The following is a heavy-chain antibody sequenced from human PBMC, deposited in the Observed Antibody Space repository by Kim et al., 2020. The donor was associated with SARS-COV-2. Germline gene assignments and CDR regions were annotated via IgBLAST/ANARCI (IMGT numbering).Heavy chain of an antibody. Sequence: SQTLSLTCAISGDSVSSNSISYSWIRQSPSRGLEWLGRTYYTSKWYSDYAVSVKGRIAINPDPSKNQFSLQMNSVTPEDTAVYYCARGGSIKRGFDYWGQGALVTVSS. CDR1: GDSVSSNSIS. V-gene: IGHV6-1*01. D-gene: IGHD3-10*01. J-gene: IGHJ4*02. CDR3: ARGGSIKRGFDY. CDR2: TYYTSKWYS.